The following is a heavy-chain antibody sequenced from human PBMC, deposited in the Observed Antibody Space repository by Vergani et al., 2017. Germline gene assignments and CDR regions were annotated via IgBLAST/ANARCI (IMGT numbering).Heavy chain of an antibody. D-gene: IGHD3/OR15-3a*01. J-gene: IGHJ6*03. V-gene: IGHV3-72*01. CDR2: SRNKARSYTT. CDR1: GFTLSDHV. CDR3: AKDGPFGPGGDHYMDV. Sequence: EVQLVESGGGLVQPGGSLRLSCAASGFTLSDHVMDWVRQGPGKGLEWVGRSRNKARSYTTEYSASVKGRFTISRDDSRNSLYLQMNSLKTEDTAVYYCAKDGPFGPGGDHYMDVWGKGTTVTVSS.